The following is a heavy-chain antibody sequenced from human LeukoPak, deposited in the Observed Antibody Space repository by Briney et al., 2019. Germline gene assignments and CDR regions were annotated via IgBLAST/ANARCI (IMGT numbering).Heavy chain of an antibody. J-gene: IGHJ6*02. D-gene: IGHD2-15*01. CDR1: GYTFTGYY. CDR2: INPNSGGT. V-gene: IGHV1-2*02. CDR3: ARDPEDIVAYYYGMDV. Sequence: ASVKVSCKASGYTFTGYYMHWVRQAPGQGLEWMGWINPNSGGTNYAQKFQGRVTMTRDTSISTAYMELSRLRSDDTAVYYCARDPEDIVAYYYGMDVWGQGTTVTVSS.